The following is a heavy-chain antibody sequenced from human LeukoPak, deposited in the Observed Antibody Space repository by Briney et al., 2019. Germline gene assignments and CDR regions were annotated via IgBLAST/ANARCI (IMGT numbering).Heavy chain of an antibody. D-gene: IGHD5-12*01. CDR1: GASISSGGYY. CDR3: AREFGGYDSFFDY. Sequence: PSETLSLTCTVSGASISSGGYYWSRIRQHPGKGLEWIGYIYYSGSTYYNPSLKSRVTISVDTSKNQFSLKLSSVTAADTAVYYCAREFGGYDSFFDYWGQGTLVTVSS. CDR2: IYYSGST. V-gene: IGHV4-31*03. J-gene: IGHJ4*02.